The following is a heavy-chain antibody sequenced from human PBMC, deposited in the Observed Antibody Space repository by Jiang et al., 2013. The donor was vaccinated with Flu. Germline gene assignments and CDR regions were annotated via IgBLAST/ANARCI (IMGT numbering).Heavy chain of an antibody. J-gene: IGHJ4*02. D-gene: IGHD3-22*01. CDR2: IYYSGST. Sequence: VKPSETLSLTCTVSGGSISSSSYYWGWIRQPPGKGLEWIGSIYYSGSTYYNPSLKSRVTISVDTSKNQFSLKLSSVTAADTAVYYCARRGYYDSSGYYGYWGQGTLVTVSS. CDR1: GGSISSSSYY. V-gene: IGHV4-39*01. CDR3: ARRGYYDSSGYYGY.